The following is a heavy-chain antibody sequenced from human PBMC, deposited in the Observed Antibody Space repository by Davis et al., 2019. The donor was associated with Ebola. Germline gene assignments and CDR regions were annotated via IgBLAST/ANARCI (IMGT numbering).Heavy chain of an antibody. D-gene: IGHD1-7*01. CDR3: ARVRKAPRTPNWNYPVFDP. CDR1: GYTFTSYG. CDR2: ISAYNGNT. J-gene: IGHJ5*02. Sequence: AASVKVSCKASGYTFTSYGISWVRQAPGQGLEWMGWISAYNGNTNYAQKLQGRVTMTTDNSTITAYMELRSLRSDDPAVYYCARVRKAPRTPNWNYPVFDPWGQGTLVTVSS. V-gene: IGHV1-18*01.